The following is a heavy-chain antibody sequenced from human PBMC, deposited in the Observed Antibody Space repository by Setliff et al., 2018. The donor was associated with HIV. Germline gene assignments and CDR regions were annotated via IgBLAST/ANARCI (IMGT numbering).Heavy chain of an antibody. Sequence: PSETLSLTCAVYGGSFSNYYWSWIRQPPGKGLEWIGEINHSGSTNYNPSLKSRVTISVDTSKNQFSLKLSSVTAADTTVYYCARGSVSSDGSWGYFDYWGQGTLVTAPQ. V-gene: IGHV4-34*01. CDR3: ARGSVSSDGSWGYFDY. D-gene: IGHD1-26*01. CDR2: INHSGST. CDR1: GGSFSNYY. J-gene: IGHJ4*02.